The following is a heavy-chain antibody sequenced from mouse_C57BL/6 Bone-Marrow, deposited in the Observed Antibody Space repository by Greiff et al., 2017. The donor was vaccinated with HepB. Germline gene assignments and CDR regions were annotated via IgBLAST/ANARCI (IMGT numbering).Heavy chain of an antibody. CDR3: ARQTYGNARVDY. CDR1: GFTFSSYG. V-gene: IGHV5-6*01. CDR2: ISSGGSYT. J-gene: IGHJ2*01. Sequence: EVHLVESGGDLVKPGGSLKLSCAASGFTFSSYGMSWVRQTPDKRLEWVATISSGGSYTYYPDSVKGRFTISRDNAKNTLYLQMSSLKSEDTAMYYCARQTYGNARVDYWGQGTTLTVSS. D-gene: IGHD2-1*01.